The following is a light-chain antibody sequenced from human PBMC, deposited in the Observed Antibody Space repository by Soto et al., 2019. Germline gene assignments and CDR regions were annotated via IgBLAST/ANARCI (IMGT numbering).Light chain of an antibody. Sequence: QSVLTQPASVSGSPGQSITIPCTGTSSDVGGYSLVSWYQQHPGKAPKLMIYEGTKRPSGVSNRFSGSKSGNKASLTISGLQAEDEADYYCCSYAGSRTFVFGTGTKVTVL. CDR2: EGT. CDR3: CSYAGSRTFV. CDR1: SSDVGGYSL. V-gene: IGLV2-23*03. J-gene: IGLJ1*01.